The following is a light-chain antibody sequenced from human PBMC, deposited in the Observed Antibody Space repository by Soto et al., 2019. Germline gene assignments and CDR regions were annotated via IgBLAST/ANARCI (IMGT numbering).Light chain of an antibody. CDR3: SSYRRASTLYVI. V-gene: IGLV2-14*01. CDR2: EVS. CDR1: SNDVGGYNY. Sequence: QSVLTQPASVSGSPGQSITISCTGTSNDVGGYNYVSWYQHYPGKAPKLIISEVSHRPSGVSNRFSGFKSGNTASLTISGLQAENEADYYCSSYRRASTLYVIFGGGTKVTVL. J-gene: IGLJ2*01.